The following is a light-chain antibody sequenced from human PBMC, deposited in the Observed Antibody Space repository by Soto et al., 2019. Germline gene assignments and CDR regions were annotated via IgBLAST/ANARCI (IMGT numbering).Light chain of an antibody. CDR1: QSISTW. J-gene: IGKJ1*01. V-gene: IGKV1-5*01. Sequence: DIQMTQSPSTLSASVGDRVTTTCRASQSISTWLAWYQQKPGKAPKLLIYDVSNLESGVPSRFSGSGSGTEFTLTISSLQPDDFATYYCQHYNSFSETFGQGTKVEIK. CDR3: QHYNSFSET. CDR2: DVS.